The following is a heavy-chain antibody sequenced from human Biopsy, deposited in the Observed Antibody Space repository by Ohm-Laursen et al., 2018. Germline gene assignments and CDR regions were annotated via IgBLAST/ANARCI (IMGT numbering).Heavy chain of an antibody. CDR3: ARGSNEYGGLYFPH. V-gene: IGHV4-59*11. CDR1: GGSFTGRY. D-gene: IGHD4-23*01. Sequence: GTLSLTCAVSGGSFTGRYWTWVRQPPGKGLEWIGHISHTGYTSYKSSLKSRVTISLDTSRKHFSLRLTSLAAADTAVYYCARGSNEYGGLYFPHWGQGTLVTVSS. CDR2: ISHTGYT. J-gene: IGHJ1*01.